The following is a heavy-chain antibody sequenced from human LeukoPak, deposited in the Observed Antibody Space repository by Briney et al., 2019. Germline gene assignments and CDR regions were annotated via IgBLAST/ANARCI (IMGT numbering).Heavy chain of an antibody. J-gene: IGHJ5*02. Sequence: GSLRLSCAASGFTFSSYGMHWVRQAPGKGLEWVAVISYDGSNKYYADSVKGRFTISRDNSKNTLYLQMNSLRAEDTAVYYCAKDACGGDCYSEDNWFDPWGQGTLVTVSS. D-gene: IGHD2-21*02. CDR1: GFTFSSYG. CDR2: ISYDGSNK. V-gene: IGHV3-30*18. CDR3: AKDACGGDCYSEDNWFDP.